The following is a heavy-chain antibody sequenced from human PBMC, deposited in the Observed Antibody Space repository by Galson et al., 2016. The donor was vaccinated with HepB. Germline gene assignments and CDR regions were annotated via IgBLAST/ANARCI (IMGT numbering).Heavy chain of an antibody. CDR3: ARTPGYSCPWYCAFDT. Sequence: SLRLSCAASGFTFTRYTMNWVRQSPGKGLEWVSSISGGSSYKYYADSVEGRFTISRDNSKNSLYLQMNSLRAEDTAIYFCARTPGYSCPWYCAFDTWGPGTIVTVSS. D-gene: IGHD6-13*01. CDR1: GFTFTRYT. J-gene: IGHJ3*02. CDR2: ISGGSSYK. V-gene: IGHV3-21*01.